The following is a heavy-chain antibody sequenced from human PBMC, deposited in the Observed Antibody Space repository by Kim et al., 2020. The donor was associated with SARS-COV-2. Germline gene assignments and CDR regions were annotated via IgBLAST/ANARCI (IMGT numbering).Heavy chain of an antibody. D-gene: IGHD3-10*01. CDR3: ARVGLDYGSGSYPMY. J-gene: IGHJ4*02. Sequence: GGSLRLSCAASGFTFSSYTMNWIRQAPGKGLEWVSSIDTVGTYIYYADSVKGRFTISRDNAENSLYLQMHSLRAEDTAVYYCARVGLDYGSGSYPMYWGQGTLVTVSS. CDR1: GFTFSSYT. V-gene: IGHV3-21*01. CDR2: IDTVGTYI.